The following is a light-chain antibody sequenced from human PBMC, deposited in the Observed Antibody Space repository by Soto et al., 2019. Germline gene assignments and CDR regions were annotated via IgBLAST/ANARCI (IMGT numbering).Light chain of an antibody. Sequence: QSVLTQPPSVSGAPGQRVTISCTGSRSNIGAGYAVHWYQQLPGTAPKLLIYGNNNRPSGVPDRFPGSKSGTSASLAITGLQAEDEADYYCQSYDSSLSAYVFGTGTKVTVL. J-gene: IGLJ1*01. CDR3: QSYDSSLSAYV. CDR1: RSNIGAGYA. V-gene: IGLV1-40*01. CDR2: GNN.